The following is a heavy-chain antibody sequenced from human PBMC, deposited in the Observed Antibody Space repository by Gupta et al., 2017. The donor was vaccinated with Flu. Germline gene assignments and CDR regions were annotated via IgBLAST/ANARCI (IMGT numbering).Heavy chain of an antibody. CDR3: AYNSGQGILTGYYSLDY. J-gene: IGHJ4*02. D-gene: IGHD3-9*01. Sequence: PPGKALEWLAIIYWDDDKRYSPSLKSRLSITKDTSKNQVVLTMTNMDPGDTATYYCAYNSGQGILTGYYSLDYWGQGTLVTVSS. CDR2: IYWDDDK. V-gene: IGHV2-5*02.